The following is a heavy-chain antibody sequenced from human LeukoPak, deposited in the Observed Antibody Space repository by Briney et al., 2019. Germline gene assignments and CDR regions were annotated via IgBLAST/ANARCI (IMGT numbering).Heavy chain of an antibody. D-gene: IGHD3-10*01. V-gene: IGHV4-61*02. J-gene: IGHJ4*02. CDR3: ARYCSGSYYAY. CDR2: IHTSGST. CDR1: GGSISSGIYY. Sequence: PSETLSLTCTVSGGSISSGIYYWTWIRQPAGKRLEWIGRIHTSGSTNYNPSLKSRVTISIDTSKNQLSLKLSSVTAADTAVYYCARYCSGSYYAYWGQGTMVTVSS.